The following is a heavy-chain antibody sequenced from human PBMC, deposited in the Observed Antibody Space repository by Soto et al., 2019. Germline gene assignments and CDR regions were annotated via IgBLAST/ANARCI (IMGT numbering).Heavy chain of an antibody. V-gene: IGHV4-4*02. D-gene: IGHD3-22*01. Sequence: QVQLQESGPGLVKPSGTLSLTCAVSGGSISSSNWWSWVRQPPGKGLEWIGEIYHSGSTNYNPSLKTPVTISVDKSKNQCSLKLSSVTAADTAVYYCARGEAENYYASSGYPLDYWGQGTLVTVSS. CDR2: IYHSGST. CDR3: ARGEAENYYASSGYPLDY. J-gene: IGHJ4*02. CDR1: GGSISSSNW.